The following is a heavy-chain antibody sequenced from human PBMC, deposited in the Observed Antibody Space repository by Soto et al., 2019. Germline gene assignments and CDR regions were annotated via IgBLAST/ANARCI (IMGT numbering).Heavy chain of an antibody. CDR3: AKRGSGSYYID. CDR1: GFTFSSYA. V-gene: IGHV3-23*01. D-gene: IGHD1-26*01. J-gene: IGHJ4*02. Sequence: EVQLLESGGGLVQPGGSLRLSCAASGFTFSSYAMSWVRQAPGKGLEWVSAISGSGDSTCYADSVKGRFTISRDNSKNTLYLQMNSLRAEDTAVYYCAKRGSGSYYIDWGQGTLVTVSS. CDR2: ISGSGDST.